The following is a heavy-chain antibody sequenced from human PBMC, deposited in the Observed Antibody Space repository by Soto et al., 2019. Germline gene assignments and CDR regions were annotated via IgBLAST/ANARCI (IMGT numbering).Heavy chain of an antibody. CDR2: IYHSGST. CDR3: ARGGTYYYGMDV. V-gene: IGHV4-4*02. CDR1: GFILRSYA. J-gene: IGHJ6*02. D-gene: IGHD3-16*01. Sequence: GSLRLSCAASGFILRSYAMSWVRQAPGKGLEWIGEIYHSGSTNYNPSLESRVTISVDKSKNQFSLKLSSVTAADTAVYYCARGGTYYYGMDVWGQGTTVTVSS.